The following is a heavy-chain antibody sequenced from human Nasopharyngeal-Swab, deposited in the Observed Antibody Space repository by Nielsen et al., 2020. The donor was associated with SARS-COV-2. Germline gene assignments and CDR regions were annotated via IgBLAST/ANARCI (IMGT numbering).Heavy chain of an antibody. D-gene: IGHD6-13*01. Sequence: SETLSLTCTVSGDSIAYSTFYWGWIRQPPGKGLEWTANIYYNGNTYQNPSLKSRLTISVDKSKNQFFLQLSSVTAAETAVYYCVRSSSWYYFGYWAQGTQVTVSS. CDR2: IYYNGNT. CDR3: VRSSSWYYFGY. V-gene: IGHV4-39*01. J-gene: IGHJ4*02. CDR1: GDSIAYSTFY.